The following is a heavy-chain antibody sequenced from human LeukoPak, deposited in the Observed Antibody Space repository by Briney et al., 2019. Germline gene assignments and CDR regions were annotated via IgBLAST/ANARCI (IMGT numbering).Heavy chain of an antibody. Sequence: GGSLRLSCAASGFTFSSYSMIWVRQAPGKGLEWVSSITSTGSDTHFADSLKGRFTISRDNAKNSLYLQMSSLRTEDTAVYYCAKGVYGSGSYLGLDFWGQGTLVTVSS. CDR3: AKGVYGSGSYLGLDF. CDR2: ITSTGSDT. J-gene: IGHJ4*02. D-gene: IGHD3-10*01. CDR1: GFTFSSYS. V-gene: IGHV3-21*01.